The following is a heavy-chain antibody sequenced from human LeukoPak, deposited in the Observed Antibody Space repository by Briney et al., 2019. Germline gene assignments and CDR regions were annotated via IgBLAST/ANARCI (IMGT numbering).Heavy chain of an antibody. D-gene: IGHD2-2*01. J-gene: IGHJ5*02. V-gene: IGHV4-39*01. CDR2: IYYSGST. Sequence: PSETLSLTCTVSGGSISSSSYYWGWIRQPPGKGLEWIGSIYYSGSTYYNPSLKSRVTISVDTSKNQFSLKLSSVTAADTAVYYCARHRDIVVVPADWFDPWGQGTLVTVSP. CDR1: GGSISSSSYY. CDR3: ARHRDIVVVPADWFDP.